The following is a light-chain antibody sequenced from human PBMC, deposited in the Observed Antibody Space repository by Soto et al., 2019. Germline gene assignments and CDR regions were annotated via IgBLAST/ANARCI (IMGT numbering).Light chain of an antibody. V-gene: IGKV1-5*01. Sequence: DIQMTQSPSTLSASVGDRVTITCRASQSVTNWLAWYQQKPGKAPNLLIYDASRLQSGIPSRFSGSGSGTEFTLTISSLQPDDFATCYCQQYTTYPYTFGQGTKLEIK. CDR3: QQYTTYPYT. CDR2: DAS. CDR1: QSVTNW. J-gene: IGKJ2*01.